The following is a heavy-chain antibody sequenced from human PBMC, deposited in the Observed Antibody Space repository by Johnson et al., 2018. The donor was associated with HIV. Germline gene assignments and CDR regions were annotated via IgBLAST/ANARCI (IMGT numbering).Heavy chain of an antibody. J-gene: IGHJ3*02. CDR1: GFTFSSYP. CDR2: ISYDGSNK. D-gene: IGHD6-13*01. V-gene: IGHV3-30*04. CDR3: ARVKQQVVRVGSDAFDI. Sequence: QVQLVESGGGVVQPGRSLRLSCAASGFTFSSYPMHWVRQAPGKGLEWVAVISYDGSNKYYADSVKGRFTISRDNSKNTLYLQMNSLRAEDTAVYYGARVKQQVVRVGSDAFDIWGQGTMVTVSS.